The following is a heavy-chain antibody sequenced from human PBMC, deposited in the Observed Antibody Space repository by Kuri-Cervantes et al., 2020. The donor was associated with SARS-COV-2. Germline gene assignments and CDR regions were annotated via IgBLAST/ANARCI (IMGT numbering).Heavy chain of an antibody. Sequence: SETLSLTCTVSGGSISSYYWSWIRQPAGKGLEWIGRIYTSGSTNYNPSLKSRVTMSVDTSKNQFSLKLSSVTAADTAVYYCAREGWDYSNFDYMDVWGKGATVTVSS. V-gene: IGHV4-4*07. CDR1: GGSISSYY. J-gene: IGHJ6*03. CDR3: AREGWDYSNFDYMDV. D-gene: IGHD4-11*01. CDR2: IYTSGST.